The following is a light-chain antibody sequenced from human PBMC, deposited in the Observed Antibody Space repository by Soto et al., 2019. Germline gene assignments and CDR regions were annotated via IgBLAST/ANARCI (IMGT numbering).Light chain of an antibody. CDR3: CSYTSSTSAV. V-gene: IGLV2-14*01. J-gene: IGLJ2*01. Sequence: QSVLTQPASVSGSPGQSITISCTGTSSDVGRYNYVSWFQQHPGKAPKLMIFEVSPRPSGVSNRFSGSKSGNTASLTISWLQIEDEADYYCCSYTSSTSAVFGGGTKLTVL. CDR1: SSDVGRYNY. CDR2: EVS.